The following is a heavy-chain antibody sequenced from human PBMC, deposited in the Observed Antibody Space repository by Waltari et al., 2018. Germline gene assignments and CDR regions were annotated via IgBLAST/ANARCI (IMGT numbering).Heavy chain of an antibody. V-gene: IGHV3-7*02. CDR3: TRSGGASAFDI. J-gene: IGHJ3*02. Sequence: EVQLVESGGGLVQPGGSLRVSCTAPESILSNYWMSWVRQAPGKEPEWVANKGEDGTEKYYVHSVKGRFTISRDNVKNSLYLEMNSLRAEDTAMYYCTRSGGASAFDIWGQGTMVTVSS. CDR2: KGEDGTEK. CDR1: ESILSNYW. D-gene: IGHD1-1*01.